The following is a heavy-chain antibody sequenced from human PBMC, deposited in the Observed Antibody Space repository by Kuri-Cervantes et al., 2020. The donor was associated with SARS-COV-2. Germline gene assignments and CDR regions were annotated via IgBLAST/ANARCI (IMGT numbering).Heavy chain of an antibody. Sequence: SETLSLTCAVYGGSFSGYYWSWVRQPPGKGLEWIGEINHSGNTNYDPSLKSRVTMSVDTSKKQFSLRLSSVTAADTAIYYCARSIRVGYFDYWGQGTLVTVSS. CDR3: ARSIRVGYFDY. CDR2: INHSGNT. CDR1: GGSFSGYY. D-gene: IGHD1-26*01. J-gene: IGHJ4*02. V-gene: IGHV4-34*01.